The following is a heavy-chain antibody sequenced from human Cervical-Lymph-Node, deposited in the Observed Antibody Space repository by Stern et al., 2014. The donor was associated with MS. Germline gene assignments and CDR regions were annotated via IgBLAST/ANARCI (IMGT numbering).Heavy chain of an antibody. CDR3: ARDRDAGRVLDY. CDR2: IYYSGST. V-gene: IGHV4-31*03. CDR1: GGTISSGGYH. D-gene: IGHD5-24*01. Sequence: QVQLQESGPGLVKPSQTLSLTCTVSGGTISSGGYHWSWIRQHPGKGLEWIGYIYYSGSTYYNPSLKSRVTISVDTSKNQFSLKLSSVTAADTAVYYCARDRDAGRVLDYWGQGTLVTVSS. J-gene: IGHJ4*02.